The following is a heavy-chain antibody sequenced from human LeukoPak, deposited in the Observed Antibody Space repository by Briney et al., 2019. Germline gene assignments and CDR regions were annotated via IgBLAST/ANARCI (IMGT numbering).Heavy chain of an antibody. CDR1: GGTFSSYA. D-gene: IGHD2-2*01. CDR2: IIPIFGTA. J-gene: IGHJ6*03. V-gene: IGHV1-69*05. CDR3: ARVKRYCSSTSCYDYYYYMDV. Sequence: PWASVKVSCKASGGTFSSYAISWVRQAPGQGLERMGGIIPIFGTANYAQKFQGRVTITTDESTSTAYMELSSLRSEDTAVYYCARVKRYCSSTSCYDYYYYMDVWGKGTTVTVSS.